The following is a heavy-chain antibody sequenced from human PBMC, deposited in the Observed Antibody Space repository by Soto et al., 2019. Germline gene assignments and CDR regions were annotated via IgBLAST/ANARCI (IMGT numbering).Heavy chain of an antibody. CDR1: GGTFSSYA. D-gene: IGHD3-10*01. J-gene: IGHJ4*02. CDR3: PSLGGSGTYYSPKPCDY. Sequence: SVKVSCKASGGTFSSYAISWVRQPPGQGLEWMGGNIPIFGTANSAQKLQGRVTITANNSTSTAYMRRSSLRSEYTAVYYCPSLGGSGTYYSPKPCDYWGKGTLVTVSS. V-gene: IGHV1-69*06. CDR2: NIPIFGTA.